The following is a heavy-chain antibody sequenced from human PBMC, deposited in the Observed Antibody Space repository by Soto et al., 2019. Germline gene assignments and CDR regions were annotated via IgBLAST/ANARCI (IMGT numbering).Heavy chain of an antibody. CDR1: GYTFTSYA. CDR3: ARDPSLRYFDWSHSRWFDP. J-gene: IGHJ5*01. D-gene: IGHD3-9*01. CDR2: INAGNGNT. Sequence: GASVKVSCKASGYTFTSYAMHWVRPAPGQRLEWMGWINAGNGNTKYSQKFQGRVTITRDTSASTAYMELSSLRSEDTAVYYCARDPSLRYFDWSHSRWFDPWGQGTLVTVSS. V-gene: IGHV1-3*01.